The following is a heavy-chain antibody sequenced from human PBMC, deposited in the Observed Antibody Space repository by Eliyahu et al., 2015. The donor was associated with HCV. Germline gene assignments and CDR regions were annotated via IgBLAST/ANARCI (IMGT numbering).Heavy chain of an antibody. CDR2: VSTTGDHT. CDR1: GFTFSNYA. J-gene: IGHJ2*01. V-gene: IGHV3-23*01. Sequence: VQPGGSLRLSCAASGFTFSNYAISWVRQAPGKGLECVSTVSTTGDHTYYADSVRGRFTISRDNSKNMVHLQMNSLGAEDTAVYYCTKEYRSGYWYFDLWGRGTLVTVSS. D-gene: IGHD6-19*01. CDR3: TKEYRSGYWYFDL.